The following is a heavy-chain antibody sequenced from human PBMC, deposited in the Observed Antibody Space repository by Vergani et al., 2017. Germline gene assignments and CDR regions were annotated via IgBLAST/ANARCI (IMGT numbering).Heavy chain of an antibody. D-gene: IGHD2-15*01. CDR1: GFTFSSYA. J-gene: IGHJ4*02. Sequence: EVQLLESGGGLVQPGGSLRLSCAASGFTFSSYAMSWVRQAPGKGLERGSAISGSGGSTYYADSVKGRFTISEDNAKTTLYLQRNSLRAEDTAVYYCARVFPPEFSYCSGGSGYSPFDCWGQGTVVTVSS. CDR2: ISGSGGST. V-gene: IGHV3-23*01. CDR3: ARVFPPEFSYCSGGSGYSPFDC.